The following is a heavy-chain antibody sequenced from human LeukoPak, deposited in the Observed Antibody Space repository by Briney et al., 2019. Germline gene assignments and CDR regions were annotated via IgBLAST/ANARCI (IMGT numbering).Heavy chain of an antibody. Sequence: ASVKVSCRASGYSFTAYYLHWVRQAPGQGLEWMGWINPNSGGTNYAQKLQGRVTMTSDTSIGTAYMKLSRLSSGDTAVYYCAREDYNNYREIDYWGQGTLVAVSS. CDR1: GYSFTAYY. CDR3: AREDYNNYREIDY. V-gene: IGHV1-2*02. J-gene: IGHJ4*02. CDR2: INPNSGGT. D-gene: IGHD4-4*01.